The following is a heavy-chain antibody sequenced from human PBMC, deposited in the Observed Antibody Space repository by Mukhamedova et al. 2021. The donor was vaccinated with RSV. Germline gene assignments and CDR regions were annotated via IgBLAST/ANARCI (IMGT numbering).Heavy chain of an antibody. V-gene: IGHV4-59*08. J-gene: IGHJ2*01. CDR2: IYYSGST. Sequence: SWIGQPPGKGLEWIGFIYYSGSTNYNSSLKSRVSISADTSKNQFSLKLSSVTAAVTAVYYCARHPEGVTGTLSGYWYFDFWGRG. D-gene: IGHD4-17*01. CDR3: ARHPEGVTGTLSGYWYFDF.